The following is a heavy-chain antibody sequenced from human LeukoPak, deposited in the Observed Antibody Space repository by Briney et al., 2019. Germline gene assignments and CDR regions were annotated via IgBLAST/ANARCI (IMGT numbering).Heavy chain of an antibody. CDR2: IYHSGST. CDR1: GGSISSSSYY. V-gene: IGHV4-39*07. J-gene: IGHJ5*02. Sequence: KSSETLSLTCTVSGGSISSSSYYWGWIRQPPGKGLEWIGSIYHSGSTYYNPSLKSRVTISVDTSKNQFSLKLNSVTAADTAFYYCVRDRGLGRGFDPWGQGTMVTVSS. CDR3: VRDRGLGRGFDP. D-gene: IGHD3-16*01.